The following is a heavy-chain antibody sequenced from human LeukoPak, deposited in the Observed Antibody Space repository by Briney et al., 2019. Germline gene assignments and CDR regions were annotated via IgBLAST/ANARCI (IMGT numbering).Heavy chain of an antibody. J-gene: IGHJ4*02. CDR2: IYYSGGT. Sequence: SSETLSLTCTVSGGSISSYYWSWIRQPPGKGLEWIGYIYYSGGTNYNPSLKSRVTISVDTSKNQFSLKLSSVTAADTAVYYCARDRPGGSSLDYWGQGTLVTVSS. V-gene: IGHV4-59*01. CDR3: ARDRPGGSSLDY. D-gene: IGHD6-13*01. CDR1: GGSISSYY.